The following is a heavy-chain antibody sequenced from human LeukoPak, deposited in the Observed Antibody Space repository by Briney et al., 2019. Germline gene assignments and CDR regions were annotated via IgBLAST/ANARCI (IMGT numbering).Heavy chain of an antibody. CDR3: ARSITMVRGVIIGIDY. J-gene: IGHJ4*02. D-gene: IGHD3-10*01. CDR2: INPNSGGT. V-gene: IGHV1-2*02. CDR1: GYTFTGYY. Sequence: ASVKVSCKASGYTFTGYYMHWVRRAPGQGLEWMGWINPNSGGTNYAQKFQGRVTMTRDTSISTAYMELSRLRSDDTAVYYCARSITMVRGVIIGIDYWGQGTLVTVSS.